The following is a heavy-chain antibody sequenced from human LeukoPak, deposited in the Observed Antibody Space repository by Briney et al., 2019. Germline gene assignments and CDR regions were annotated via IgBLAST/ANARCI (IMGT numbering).Heavy chain of an antibody. D-gene: IGHD3-22*01. V-gene: IGHV3-30*18. Sequence: GGSLRLSCAASEFTFSSYGMHWVRQAPGKGLEWEAVISYDGSNKYYADTVKGRFTISRDNSKNTLYLQMNSLRAEDTAVYYCAKDRLGALYYYDSSGYYRFDYWGQGTLVTVSS. CDR1: EFTFSSYG. CDR3: AKDRLGALYYYDSSGYYRFDY. CDR2: ISYDGSNK. J-gene: IGHJ4*02.